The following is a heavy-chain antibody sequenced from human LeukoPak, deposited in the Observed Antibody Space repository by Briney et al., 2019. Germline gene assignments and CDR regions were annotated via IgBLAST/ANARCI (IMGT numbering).Heavy chain of an antibody. V-gene: IGHV3-21*01. Sequence: GGSLRLSCAASGFTFSNYAMTWVRQAPGRGLEWVSSITGSRGTTHYADSVKGRFTISRDNAENSLNLQMNSLRAEDTAVYYCARGDNWNSYYYYYMDVWGKGTAVTVFS. J-gene: IGHJ6*03. CDR3: ARGDNWNSYYYYYMDV. CDR1: GFTFSNYA. CDR2: ITGSRGTT. D-gene: IGHD1-7*01.